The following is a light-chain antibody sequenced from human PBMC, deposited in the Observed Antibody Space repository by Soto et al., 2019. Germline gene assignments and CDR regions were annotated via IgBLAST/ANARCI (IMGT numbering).Light chain of an antibody. CDR1: SSNIGAAYE. Sequence: QSVLTPPPSVSGAPGRRVTIPYTGGSSNIGAAYEVHWDQQRPGTAPELLIYGNINRPSGVPDRFSGSKSGTSASLAITGLQAEDDCDYYCQSYDSTLSARYVFGTGTKATVL. CDR2: GNI. V-gene: IGLV1-40*01. CDR3: QSYDSTLSARYV. J-gene: IGLJ1*01.